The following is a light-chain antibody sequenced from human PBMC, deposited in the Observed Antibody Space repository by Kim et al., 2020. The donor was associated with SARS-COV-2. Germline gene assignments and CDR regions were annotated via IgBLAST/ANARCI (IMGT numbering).Light chain of an antibody. CDR2: KTS. CDR3: QQYHSYPVT. J-gene: IGKJ2*01. CDR1: QRIDRW. Sequence: DIQMTQSPSTLSASVGDRVTITCRASQRIDRWLAWYQHKPGRAPNLLISKTSTLESGVPSRFSGSGSGTEFTLTISSLQPEDFATYYCQQYHSYPVTFGQGTKLEIK. V-gene: IGKV1-5*03.